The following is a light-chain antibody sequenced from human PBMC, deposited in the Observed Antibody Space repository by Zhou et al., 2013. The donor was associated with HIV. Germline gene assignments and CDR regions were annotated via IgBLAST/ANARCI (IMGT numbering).Light chain of an antibody. CDR3: QKYNGAPRT. J-gene: IGKJ1*01. V-gene: IGKV1-27*01. CDR2: AAS. CDR1: QGFSNY. Sequence: DIQMTQSPSSLSVSVGDRVTITCRASQGFSNYLAWYQQKPGQAPRLLIYAASTLQSGVPSRFSGSGSGTDFTLTISSLQPEDVATYYCQKYNGAPRTFGQGTKVEIK.